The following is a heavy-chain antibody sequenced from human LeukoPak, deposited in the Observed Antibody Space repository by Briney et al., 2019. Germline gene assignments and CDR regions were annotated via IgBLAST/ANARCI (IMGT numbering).Heavy chain of an antibody. Sequence: ASVKVSCKASGYTFTSYDINWVRQATGQGLEWMGWVNPNSGNTGYAQKFQGRVTMTRNTSISTAYMELSSLRSEDTAVYYCARKSGSYFPPNDNWFDPWGQGTLVTVSS. D-gene: IGHD1-26*01. J-gene: IGHJ5*02. CDR2: VNPNSGNT. CDR3: ARKSGSYFPPNDNWFDP. V-gene: IGHV1-8*01. CDR1: GYTFTSYD.